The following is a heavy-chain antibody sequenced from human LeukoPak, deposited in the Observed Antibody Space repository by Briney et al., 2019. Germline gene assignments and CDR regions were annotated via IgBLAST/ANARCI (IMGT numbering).Heavy chain of an antibody. J-gene: IGHJ4*02. CDR2: ISYDGSNK. D-gene: IGHD4-17*01. CDR3: ARGEEKATVTTPLDY. V-gene: IGHV3-30-3*01. CDR1: GFTFSSYA. Sequence: QPGGSLRLSCAASGFTFSSYAMHWVRQAPGKGLEWVAVISYDGSNKYYADSVKGRFTISRDNAKNSLYLQMNSLRAEDTAVYYCARGEEKATVTTPLDYWGQGTLVTVSS.